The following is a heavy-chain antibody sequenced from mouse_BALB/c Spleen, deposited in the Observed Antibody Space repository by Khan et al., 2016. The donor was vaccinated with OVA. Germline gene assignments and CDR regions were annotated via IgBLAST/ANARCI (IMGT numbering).Heavy chain of an antibody. CDR3: ARAYYGNYREAMDY. D-gene: IGHD2-10*01. Sequence: QVRLQQSGPGLVVPSQSLSITCTVSGFSLTGYGVNWVRQPPGKGLEWLGMIWGDGSTDYNSALKSRLNLSKDNSKSQVFLKMNSLQTDDTARYYCARAYYGNYREAMDYWGQGTSVTVSS. CDR1: GFSLTGYG. J-gene: IGHJ4*01. CDR2: IWGDGST. V-gene: IGHV2-6-7*01.